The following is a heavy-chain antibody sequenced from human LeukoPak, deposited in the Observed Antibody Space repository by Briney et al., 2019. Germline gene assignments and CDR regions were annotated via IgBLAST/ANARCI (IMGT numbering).Heavy chain of an antibody. CDR2: IYYSGNT. V-gene: IGHV4-30-4*08. CDR1: GGSFSGYY. CDR3: ARATITMAVGVPADAFDI. J-gene: IGHJ3*02. Sequence: PSETLSLTCAVYGGSFSGYYWSWIRQPPGKGLEWIGYIYYSGNTYYNPSLKSRVTISVDTSKKQFSLEMSSVTAADAAVYYCARATITMAVGVPADAFDIWGHGTVVTVSS. D-gene: IGHD5-24*01.